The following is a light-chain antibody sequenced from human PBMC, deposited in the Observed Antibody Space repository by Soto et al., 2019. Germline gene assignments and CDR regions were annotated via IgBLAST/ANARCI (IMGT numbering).Light chain of an antibody. V-gene: IGKV3-20*01. Sequence: EIVLTQTPGTLSSSPGERATLSCRASQSVSSSSLAWYQQRPGQAPKLLIYVASSRASGIPDRFSGSGSGTDFTLTISRLEPEDFAVYYCQQYGSSPVTFGQGTKVDFK. CDR3: QQYGSSPVT. J-gene: IGKJ1*01. CDR1: QSVSSSS. CDR2: VAS.